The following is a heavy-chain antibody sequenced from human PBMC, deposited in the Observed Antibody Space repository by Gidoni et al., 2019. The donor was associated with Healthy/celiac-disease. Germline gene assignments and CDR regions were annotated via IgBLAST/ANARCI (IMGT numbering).Heavy chain of an antibody. Sequence: EVQLLESGGGLVQPGGSLRLSCAASGFTFSSYAMSWVRQAPGKGLEWVSAISGSGGSTYYADSVKGRFTISRDNSKNTLYLQMNSLRAEDTAVYYCAKRAQMATIREGCYFDYWGQGTLVTVSS. CDR3: AKRAQMATIREGCYFDY. D-gene: IGHD5-12*01. CDR2: ISGSGGST. V-gene: IGHV3-23*01. J-gene: IGHJ4*02. CDR1: GFTFSSYA.